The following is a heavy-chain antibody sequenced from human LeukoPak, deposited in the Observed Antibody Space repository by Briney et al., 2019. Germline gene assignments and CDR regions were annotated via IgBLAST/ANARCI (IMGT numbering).Heavy chain of an antibody. V-gene: IGHV3-30*18. Sequence: GRSLRLSCAASGFTFSSYGMHWVRQAPGKGLEWVAVISYDGSNKYYADSAKGRFTISRDNSKNTLYLQMNSLRAEDTAVYYCAKDVESYFDYWGQGTLVTVSS. CDR3: AKDVESYFDY. CDR2: ISYDGSNK. CDR1: GFTFSSYG. J-gene: IGHJ4*02.